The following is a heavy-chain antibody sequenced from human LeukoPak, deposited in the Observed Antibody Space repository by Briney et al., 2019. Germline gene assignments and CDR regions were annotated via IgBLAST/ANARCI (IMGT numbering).Heavy chain of an antibody. D-gene: IGHD5-24*01. Sequence: GGSLRLSCAASGFTFNTYNMNWVRQAPGKGLEWVSSISTSSSYIYYADSVKGRFTISRDNAKKSLYLQMSSLRAEDTAVYYCVRDGVRDGLYFDYWGQGTLVTVSS. J-gene: IGHJ4*02. CDR1: GFTFNTYN. CDR3: VRDGVRDGLYFDY. V-gene: IGHV3-21*01. CDR2: ISTSSSYI.